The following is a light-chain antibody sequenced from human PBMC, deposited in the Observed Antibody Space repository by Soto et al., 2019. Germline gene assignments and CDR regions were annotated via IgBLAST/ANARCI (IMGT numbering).Light chain of an antibody. V-gene: IGKV3-15*01. CDR1: QSVSSN. CDR2: GAS. J-gene: IGKJ2*01. CDR3: QQYNNWPSMYT. Sequence: EIVMTQSPATLSVSPGERATLSCRASQSVSSNLAWYQQKPGQPPRLLIYGASTRGTGIPARISGSGSGTEFTLTISSLQSEDFAVYYCQQYNNWPSMYTFGQGTKLEIK.